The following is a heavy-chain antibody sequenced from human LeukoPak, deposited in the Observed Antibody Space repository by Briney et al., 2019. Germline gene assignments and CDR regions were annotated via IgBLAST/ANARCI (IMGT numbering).Heavy chain of an antibody. CDR3: ARGQKQQLIYYFDY. CDR1: GGAFSSYA. V-gene: IGHV1-69*05. CDR2: IIPIFGTA. Sequence: ASVQCSSQASGGAFSSYAVSWVRQAPGQGLEWMGGIIPIFGTANYAQKFQGRVTITTDESTSTAYMELSSLSSEDTAVYYCARGQKQQLIYYFDYWGQGTLVTVSS. J-gene: IGHJ4*02. D-gene: IGHD6-13*01.